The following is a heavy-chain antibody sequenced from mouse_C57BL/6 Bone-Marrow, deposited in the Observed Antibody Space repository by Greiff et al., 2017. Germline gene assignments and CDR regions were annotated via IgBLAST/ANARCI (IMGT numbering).Heavy chain of an antibody. V-gene: IGHV1-85*01. CDR3: ARLEFDGSSGDWYFDV. D-gene: IGHD1-1*01. J-gene: IGHJ1*03. Sequence: QVQLQQSGPGLVKPGASVKLSCKASGYTFTSYDINWVKQRPGQGLEWIGWIYPRDGSTKYNEKFKGKATLTVDTYSSTAYMELHSLSSEDSAVYFCARLEFDGSSGDWYFDVWGTGTTVTVSS. CDR1: GYTFTSYD. CDR2: IYPRDGST.